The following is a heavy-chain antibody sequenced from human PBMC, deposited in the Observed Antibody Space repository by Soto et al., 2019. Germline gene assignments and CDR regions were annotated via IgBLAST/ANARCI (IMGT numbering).Heavy chain of an antibody. J-gene: IGHJ1*01. CDR3: ARGSLDLPAKAEYFQH. CDR1: GGTFSSYA. D-gene: IGHD3-10*01. Sequence: QVQLVQSGAEVKKPGSSVKVSCKASGGTFSSYAISWVRQAPGQGLEWMGGIIPIFGTANYAQKFQGRVTITADESTSTGYMELSSLRSEDTAVYYCARGSLDLPAKAEYFQHWGQGSLVTVSS. V-gene: IGHV1-69*12. CDR2: IIPIFGTA.